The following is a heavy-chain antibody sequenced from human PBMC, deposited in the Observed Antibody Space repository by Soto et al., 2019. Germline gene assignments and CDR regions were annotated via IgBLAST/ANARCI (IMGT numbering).Heavy chain of an antibody. Sequence: QVQLVQSGAEVKKPGSSVKVSCKASGGTFSSYAISWVRQAPGQGLEWMGGIIPIFGTANYAQNFQGRVTITADKSTSTAYMELSSLRSEDTAVYYCARGGIAVAGMMGYFDYWGQGTLVTVSS. CDR2: IIPIFGTA. D-gene: IGHD6-19*01. J-gene: IGHJ4*02. CDR1: GGTFSSYA. V-gene: IGHV1-69*06. CDR3: ARGGIAVAGMMGYFDY.